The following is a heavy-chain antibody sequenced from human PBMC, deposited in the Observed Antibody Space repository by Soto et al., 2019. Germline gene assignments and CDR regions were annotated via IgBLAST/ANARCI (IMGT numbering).Heavy chain of an antibody. Sequence: EVQMVESGGGLVQPGGSLRLSCAASGFTFSSYWMSWVRQAPGKGLEWVANIKQDGSEKYYVDSVKGRFTISRDNAKNSLYLQMNRLRAEDTAVYYCERDEYCSGGSCYSIHWGQGTLVTVSS. CDR1: GFTFSSYW. CDR3: ERDEYCSGGSCYSIH. J-gene: IGHJ4*02. CDR2: IKQDGSEK. D-gene: IGHD2-15*01. V-gene: IGHV3-7*01.